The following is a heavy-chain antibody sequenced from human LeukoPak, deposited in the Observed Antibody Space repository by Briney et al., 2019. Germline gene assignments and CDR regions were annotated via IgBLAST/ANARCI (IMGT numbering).Heavy chain of an antibody. Sequence: GGSLRLSCAASGFTFSSYWMHWVRQAPGKGLVWVSRINSDGSSTSYADSVKGPFTISRDNAKNTPYLQMNSLRAEDTAVYYCATYSSLNAREFQYWGQGTLVTVSS. J-gene: IGHJ1*01. CDR2: INSDGSST. CDR1: GFTFSSYW. V-gene: IGHV3-74*01. D-gene: IGHD3-22*01. CDR3: ATYSSLNAREFQY.